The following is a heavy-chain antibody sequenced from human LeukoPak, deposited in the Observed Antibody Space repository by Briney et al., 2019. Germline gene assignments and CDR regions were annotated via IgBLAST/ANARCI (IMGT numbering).Heavy chain of an antibody. CDR2: IRYDGSND. CDR1: GFTFSTYA. D-gene: IGHD5-18*01. V-gene: IGHV3-30*02. CDR3: ATLHVDTSMVTQTFDY. Sequence: GGSLRLSCATSGFTFSTYAMHWVRQAPGKGLEWVALIRYDGSNDYYADSVKGRFTISRDNAKNTLYLQMNSLRAEDTAIYYCATLHVDTSMVTQTFDYWGQGTLVTVSS. J-gene: IGHJ4*02.